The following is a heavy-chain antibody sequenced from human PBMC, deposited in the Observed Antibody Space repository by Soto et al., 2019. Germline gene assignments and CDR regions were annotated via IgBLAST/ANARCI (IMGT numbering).Heavy chain of an antibody. J-gene: IGHJ4*02. CDR1: GLTVSTNP. Sequence: EVQLVESGGGLVQPGGSLRLSCAASGLTVSTNPMSWVRQAPGKGLEWVSVIYTGGGTHYADSVKGRVTISRDNSKNTVNLQMNSLRPEDTAVYYCARDGSGHWGQGTLVTISS. V-gene: IGHV3-66*01. CDR3: ARDGSGH. CDR2: IYTGGGT.